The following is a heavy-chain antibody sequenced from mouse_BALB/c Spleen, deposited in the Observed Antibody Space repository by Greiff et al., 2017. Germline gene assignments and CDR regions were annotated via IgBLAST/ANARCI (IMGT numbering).Heavy chain of an antibody. CDR2: IWGDGST. CDR1: GFSLTGYG. V-gene: IGHV2-6-7*01. D-gene: IGHD2-3*01. Sequence: VKLMESGPGLVAPSQSLSITCTVSGFSLTGYGVNWVRQPPGKGLEWLGMIWGDGSTDYNSALKSRLSISKDNSKSQVFLKMNSLQTDDTARYYCARLDGYYSYYAMDYWGQGTSVTVSS. CDR3: ARLDGYYSYYAMDY. J-gene: IGHJ4*01.